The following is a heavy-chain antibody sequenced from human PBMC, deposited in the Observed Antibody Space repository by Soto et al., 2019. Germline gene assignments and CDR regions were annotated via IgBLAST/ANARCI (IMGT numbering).Heavy chain of an antibody. V-gene: IGHV4-59*01. CDR3: ARESYYGSGATVVAY. CDR2: IYYSGTT. J-gene: IGHJ4*02. Sequence: SETLSLTCTVSGGSISSYYWSWIRQPPGKGLEWVGYIYYSGTTSYNPSLNSRVTMSVDTSKNQFSLKVNSVTAADTAVYYCARESYYGSGATVVAYWGQGTLVTVSS. D-gene: IGHD3-10*01. CDR1: GGSISSYY.